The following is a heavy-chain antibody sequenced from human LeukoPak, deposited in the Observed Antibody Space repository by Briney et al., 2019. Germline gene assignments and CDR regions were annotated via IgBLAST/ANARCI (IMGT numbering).Heavy chain of an antibody. D-gene: IGHD3-16*01. J-gene: IGHJ5*02. Sequence: SGKGLEWVGRIRSKANSYATAYAASVKGRFTISRDDSKNTAYLQMNSLKTEDTAVYYCTRNDYDYVWGSLNPWGQGTLVTVSS. CDR3: TRNDYDYVWGSLNP. CDR2: IRSKANSYAT. V-gene: IGHV3-73*01.